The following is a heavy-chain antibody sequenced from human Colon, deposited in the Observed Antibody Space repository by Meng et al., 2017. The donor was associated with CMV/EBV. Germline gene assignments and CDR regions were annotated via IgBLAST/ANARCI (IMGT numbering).Heavy chain of an antibody. CDR2: IYYSGST. Sequence: GSLRLSCTVSGGSVSSGSYYWSWIRQPPGKGLEWIGYIYYSGSTKYNPSLNSRVTISIDTSKNQFSLKVCSVTAADTAVYYCAREGGNFGLGDALDYWGQGTLVTVSS. CDR3: AREGGNFGLGDALDY. D-gene: IGHD3-10*01. V-gene: IGHV4-61*01. J-gene: IGHJ4*02. CDR1: GGSVSSGSYY.